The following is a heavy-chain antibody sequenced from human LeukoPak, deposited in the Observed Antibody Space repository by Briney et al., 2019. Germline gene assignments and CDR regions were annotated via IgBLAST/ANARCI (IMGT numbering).Heavy chain of an antibody. V-gene: IGHV1-69*05. CDR1: GGSFRRSA. CDR2: IIPMFGTP. D-gene: IGHD4-11*01. CDR3: TKTSQSPVTPGAFDI. Sequence: SVKVSCKASGGSFRRSAISWVRQTPGQGLEWMGGIIPMFGTPNYAQKFRGRVSMTTEESTSTAYMELSSLTSEDTAVYYCTKTSQSPVTPGAFDIWGHGTMVTVSS. J-gene: IGHJ3*02.